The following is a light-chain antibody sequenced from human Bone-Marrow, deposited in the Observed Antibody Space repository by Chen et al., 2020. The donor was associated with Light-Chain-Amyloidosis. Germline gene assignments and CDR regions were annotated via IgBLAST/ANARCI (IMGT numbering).Light chain of an antibody. CDR3: QHYKTYPYT. CDR1: ESVSTY. CDR2: KAS. Sequence: DIQMTQSPSTLSASVGDRVTNTCRATESVSTYLAWYQQKPGKAPRLMIYKASALEDGVPSRFSGRGSGTEFTLASSSLQPDDSATYYFQHYKTYPYTFGPGTKPE. V-gene: IGKV1-5*03. J-gene: IGKJ2*01.